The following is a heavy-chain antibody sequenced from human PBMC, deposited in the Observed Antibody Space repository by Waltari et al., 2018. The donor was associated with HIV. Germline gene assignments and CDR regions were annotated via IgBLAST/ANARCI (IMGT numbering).Heavy chain of an antibody. J-gene: IGHJ2*01. CDR3: ARMATVVDWYFDL. D-gene: IGHD2-15*01. CDR1: GGTFNNYA. V-gene: IGHV1-69*01. Sequence: QVQLVQSGAEVKKPGSSVKVSCKASGGTFNNYAITWVRQAPGQGLEWMGGIIPVFGTTNYAQKFQGRLTIIADESTSTGYMELSSLRSEDTAVHYCARMATVVDWYFDLWGRGTLVTVSS. CDR2: IIPVFGTT.